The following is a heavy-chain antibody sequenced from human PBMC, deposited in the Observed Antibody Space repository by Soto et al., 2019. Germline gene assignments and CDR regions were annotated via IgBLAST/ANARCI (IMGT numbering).Heavy chain of an antibody. CDR2: SRNSNIYR. CDR3: ARSRFSSDSLGIPGAFDL. Sequence: VQVVDSGGGLVQPGGSLRLSCAVSGFSFSDFYMSWIRQSPGQGLEWVSYSRNSNIYRNYAGSVKGGFTISRDNDKNSLSLRMSNMRADDTAVYYCARSRFSSDSLGIPGAFDLWGQGTLVAVSS. CDR1: GFSFSDFY. J-gene: IGHJ3*01. V-gene: IGHV3-11*06. D-gene: IGHD3-3*01.